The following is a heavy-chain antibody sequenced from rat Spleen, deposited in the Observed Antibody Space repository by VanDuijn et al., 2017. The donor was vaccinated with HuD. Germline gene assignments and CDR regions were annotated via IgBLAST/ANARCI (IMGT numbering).Heavy chain of an antibody. V-gene: IGHV5-20*01. D-gene: IGHD5-1*01. CDR1: GFTFSHYD. CDR3: TTDRPGALMEA. Sequence: EVQLVESGGGLVQPGRSMKLSCAASGFTFSHYDMAWVRQAQKKGLEWVAFISYDGSSTYYRDSVKGRFTISRDNAKSTLYLQMDSLRSEDTATYYCTTDRPGALMEAWVQGASVPVSS. J-gene: IGHJ4*01. CDR2: ISYDGSST.